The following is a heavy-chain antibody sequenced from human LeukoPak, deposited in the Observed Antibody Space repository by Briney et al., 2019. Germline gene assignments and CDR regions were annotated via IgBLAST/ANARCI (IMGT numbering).Heavy chain of an antibody. J-gene: IGHJ4*02. D-gene: IGHD3-10*01. CDR1: GGSFSGYY. CDR2: INHSGST. CDR3: ARVLLWFGELKFDY. V-gene: IGHV4-34*01. Sequence: PSETLSLTCAVYGGSFSGYYWSWLRQPPGKGLEWIGEINHSGSTNYNPSLKSRVTISVDTSKNQFSLKLSSVTAADTAVYYCARVLLWFGELKFDYWGQGTLVTVSS.